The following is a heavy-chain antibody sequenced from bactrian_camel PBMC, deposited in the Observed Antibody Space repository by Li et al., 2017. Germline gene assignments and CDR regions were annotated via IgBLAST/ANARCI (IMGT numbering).Heavy chain of an antibody. CDR1: GVPFGRAA. CDR2: INSGSDST. V-gene: IGHV3S37*01. D-gene: IGHD5*01. CDR3: ASYPGF. Sequence: HVQLVESGGGLVQPGGSLRLSCQASGVPFGRAAIHWVRRAPGKGLEWVSMINSGSDSTYYSNSVKGRFTISRDNAKNTLYLHMNNLKPDDTAMYYCASYPGFWGRGTQVTVS. J-gene: IGHJ4*01.